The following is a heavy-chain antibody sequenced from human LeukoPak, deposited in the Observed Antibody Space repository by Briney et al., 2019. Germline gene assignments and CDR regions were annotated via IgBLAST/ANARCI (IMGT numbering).Heavy chain of an antibody. D-gene: IGHD3-9*01. V-gene: IGHV3-48*04. J-gene: IGHJ4*02. CDR3: ARDIMDYDFLTGHFH. CDR1: GFTFSSYS. Sequence: GGSLRLSCAASGFTFSSYSMNWVRQAPGKGLEWVSYISSSSSTIYYADSVKGRFTISRDNAKNSLYLQMNSLRAEDTAVYYCARDIMDYDFLTGHFHWGQGTLVTVSS. CDR2: ISSSSSTI.